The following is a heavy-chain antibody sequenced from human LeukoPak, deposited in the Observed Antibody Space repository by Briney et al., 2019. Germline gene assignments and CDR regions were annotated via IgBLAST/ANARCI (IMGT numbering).Heavy chain of an antibody. D-gene: IGHD1-1*01. CDR3: ASFPVQSRTFDI. CDR2: IYYSGST. Sequence: SETLSLTCTVSGGSISSSSYYWGWIRQPPGKGLEWIGSIYYSGSTYYNPSLKSRVTISVDTSKNQFSLKLSSVTAADTAVYYCASFPVQSRTFDIWGQGTMVTVSS. CDR1: GGSISSSSYY. V-gene: IGHV4-39*01. J-gene: IGHJ3*02.